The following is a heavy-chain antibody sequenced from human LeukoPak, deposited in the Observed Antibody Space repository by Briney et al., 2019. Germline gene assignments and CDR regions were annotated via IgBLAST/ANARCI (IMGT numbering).Heavy chain of an antibody. Sequence: SSETLSLTCVVYGGSFSDYYWSWIRQPPGKGLEWIGEIIHDGSTNNNPSLSSRLTISVDTSKNQFSLKLSSVTAADTALYYCARGRAPENWGQGTLVTVSS. CDR1: GGSFSDYY. J-gene: IGHJ4*02. CDR2: IIHDGST. CDR3: ARGRAPEN. V-gene: IGHV4-34*01.